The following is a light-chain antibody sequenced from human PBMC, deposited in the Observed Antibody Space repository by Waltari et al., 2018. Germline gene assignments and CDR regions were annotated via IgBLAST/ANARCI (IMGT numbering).Light chain of an antibody. CDR2: DLN. CDR1: KSDIDGYNF. J-gene: IGLJ2*01. V-gene: IGLV2-14*03. CDR3: SSYTTSSTLV. Sequence: QSALTQPASVSGSPGQSTTISCTGSKSDIDGYNFVSWYQQHPGKAPKLMIYDLNKRPSGVSNRFSASKSGKTASLTISGLQAEDEANYYCSSYTTSSTLVFGGGTKVTVL.